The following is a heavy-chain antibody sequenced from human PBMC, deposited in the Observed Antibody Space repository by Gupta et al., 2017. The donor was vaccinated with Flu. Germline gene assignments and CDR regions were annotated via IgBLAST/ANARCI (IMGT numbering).Heavy chain of an antibody. Sequence: QVQLQESGPGLVKPSETLSLTCTVSGGSISSYYWSWIRQPPGKGLEWIGYIYYSGSTNYNPSLKSRVTISVDTSKNQFSLKLSSVTAADTAVYYCARQWLVQAAFDYWGQGTLVTVSS. D-gene: IGHD6-19*01. J-gene: IGHJ4*02. CDR2: IYYSGST. V-gene: IGHV4-59*08. CDR1: GGSISSYY. CDR3: ARQWLVQAAFDY.